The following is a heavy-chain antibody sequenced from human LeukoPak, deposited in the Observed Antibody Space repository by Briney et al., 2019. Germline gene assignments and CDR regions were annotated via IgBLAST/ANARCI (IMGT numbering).Heavy chain of an antibody. CDR1: GGSISSGGYY. CDR2: IYYSGST. J-gene: IGHJ4*02. V-gene: IGHV4-31*03. CDR3: ARDHPDDGNDY. Sequence: SETLSLTCTVSGGSISSGGYYWSWIRQHLGKGLEWIGYIYYSGSTYYNPSLKSRVTISVDTSKNQFSLKLSSVTAADTAVYYCARDHPDDGNDYWGQGTLVTVSS. D-gene: IGHD4-17*01.